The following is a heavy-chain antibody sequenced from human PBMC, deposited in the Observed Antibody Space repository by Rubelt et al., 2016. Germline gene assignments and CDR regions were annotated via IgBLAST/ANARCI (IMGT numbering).Heavy chain of an antibody. CDR3: ARDPTTRFTSTGWFDP. D-gene: IGHD5-12*01. J-gene: IGHJ5*02. CDR2: INAYNGNT. V-gene: IGHV1-18*01. CDR1: GYTFTSYG. Sequence: QVQLVQSGAEVKKPGASVKVSCKASGYTFTSYGISWVRQAPGQGLEWMGWINAYNGNTNYAQKLQGRVTRTTDTSTSTAYMELRSLRSDDTAVYYCARDPTTRFTSTGWFDPWGQGTLVTVSS.